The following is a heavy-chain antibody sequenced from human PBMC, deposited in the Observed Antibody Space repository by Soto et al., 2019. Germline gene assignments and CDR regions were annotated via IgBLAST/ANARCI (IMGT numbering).Heavy chain of an antibody. J-gene: IGHJ5*02. CDR2: ISGSSSDI. D-gene: IGHD3-22*01. Sequence: GGSLRLSCAASGFTFRGYPMNWVRQAPGKGLEWVSYISGSSSDIYYADSVKGRFTISRDNAKNSLYLQMNSLRAEDTAVYYCARDYYYDSSGYSLAGYNWFDPWGQGTLVTVSS. CDR1: GFTFRGYP. V-gene: IGHV3-48*01. CDR3: ARDYYYDSSGYSLAGYNWFDP.